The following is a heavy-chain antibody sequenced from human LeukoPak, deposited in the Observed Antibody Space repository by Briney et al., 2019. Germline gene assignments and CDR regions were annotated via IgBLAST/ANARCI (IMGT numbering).Heavy chain of an antibody. V-gene: IGHV3-30*18. D-gene: IGHD1-26*01. CDR2: ISYDGSNK. CDR1: GFTFSSYG. Sequence: GGSLRLSCAASGFTFSSYGMHWVRQAPGKGLEWVAVISYDGSNKYYADSVKGRFTISRDNSKNTLYLQMNSLRAEDTAVYYCAKDDVGAAGTADTNWFDPWGQGTLVTVSS. CDR3: AKDDVGAAGTADTNWFDP. J-gene: IGHJ5*02.